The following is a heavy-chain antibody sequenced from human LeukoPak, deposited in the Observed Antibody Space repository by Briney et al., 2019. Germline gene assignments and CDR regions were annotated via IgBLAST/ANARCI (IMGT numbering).Heavy chain of an antibody. D-gene: IGHD3-10*01. CDR1: GGSISSYY. J-gene: IGHJ6*02. V-gene: IGHV4-59*08. CDR3: ARGGSGSYYNYYYYGMDV. CDR2: IYYSGST. Sequence: SETLSLTCTVSGGSISSYYWSWIRQPPGKGLEWIGSIYYSGSTNYYPSLKSRVTISVDTSKNQFSLKLSSVTAADTAVYYCARGGSGSYYNYYYYGMDVWGQGTTVTISS.